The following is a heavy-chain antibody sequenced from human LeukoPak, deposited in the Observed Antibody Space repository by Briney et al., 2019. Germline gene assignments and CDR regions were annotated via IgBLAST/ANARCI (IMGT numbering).Heavy chain of an antibody. CDR2: IKQDGSEK. CDR3: ARGTIAAAGYYYFDY. D-gene: IGHD6-13*01. Sequence: GGSLRLSCAASGFTFSSYLMSWVRQAPGKGLEWVANIKQDGSEKYYVDSVKGRFTISRDNAKNSLYLQMNSLRAEDTAVYYCARGTIAAAGYYYFDYWGQGTQVTVSS. J-gene: IGHJ4*02. CDR1: GFTFSSYL. V-gene: IGHV3-7*04.